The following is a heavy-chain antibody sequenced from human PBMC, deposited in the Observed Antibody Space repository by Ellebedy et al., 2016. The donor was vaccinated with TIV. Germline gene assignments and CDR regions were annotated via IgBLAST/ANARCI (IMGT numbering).Heavy chain of an antibody. CDR3: AKGDEFWSGYSPTYHYGMDV. Sequence: GESLKIFXAASGFTFGSYAMNWVRQAPGKGLEWVSALSGSGGRTYYADSVKGRFTISRDNSKNTVSLLMNSLRAEDMAVYSCAKGDEFWSGYSPTYHYGMDVWGQGTTVTVSS. CDR2: LSGSGGRT. J-gene: IGHJ6*02. CDR1: GFTFGSYA. D-gene: IGHD3-3*01. V-gene: IGHV3-23*01.